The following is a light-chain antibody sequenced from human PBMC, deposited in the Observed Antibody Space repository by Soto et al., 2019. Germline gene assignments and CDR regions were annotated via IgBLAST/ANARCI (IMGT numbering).Light chain of an antibody. V-gene: IGKV3-11*01. CDR2: DAS. J-gene: IGKJ4*01. CDR3: QQRSAWPIT. CDR1: QSVGND. Sequence: IVLTQSPATLSLSPGERATLSCRTSQSVGNDLAWYQVKPGQAPRLLIFDASNRATGVPPRFSGSRSGTGFPPPNNSPDPGGFSLYYCQQRSAWPITFGGGTSVRIK.